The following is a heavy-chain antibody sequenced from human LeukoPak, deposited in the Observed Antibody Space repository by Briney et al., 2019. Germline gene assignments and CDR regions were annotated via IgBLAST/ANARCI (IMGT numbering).Heavy chain of an antibody. CDR1: GVSISSSEW. CDR2: IHRDGRT. Sequence: PSETLSLTCAVSGVSISSSEWWIWVRQPPGQGLEWIGEIHRDGRTRYNPSLKSRVTMSMDYSKNQFSLSVTSVTAADTAIYYCGKTDIYFNPIDYWGPGSRVTVSS. V-gene: IGHV4-4*02. CDR3: GKTDIYFNPIDY. D-gene: IGHD3-9*01. J-gene: IGHJ4*02.